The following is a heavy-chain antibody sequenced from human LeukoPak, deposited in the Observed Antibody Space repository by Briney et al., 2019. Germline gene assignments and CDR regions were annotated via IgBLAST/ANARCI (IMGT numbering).Heavy chain of an antibody. Sequence: SQTLSLTCAISGDSVSSNTAAWNWIRQSSSRGLEWLGRTYYRSRWYNDYAVSVKSRITINPDTSENQFSLQLNSVTPEDTAVYYCARDRYGDGLPLDYWGQGTLVTVSS. CDR3: ARDRYGDGLPLDY. CDR2: TYYRSRWYN. V-gene: IGHV6-1*01. J-gene: IGHJ4*02. CDR1: GDSVSSNTAA. D-gene: IGHD4-17*01.